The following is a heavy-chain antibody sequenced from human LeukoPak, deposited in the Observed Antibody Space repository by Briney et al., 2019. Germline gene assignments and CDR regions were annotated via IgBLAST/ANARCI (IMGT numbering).Heavy chain of an antibody. CDR1: GFTVSNNY. CDR3: ARVTASDDAFDI. J-gene: IGHJ3*02. CDR2: ISSSSSYI. Sequence: GGSLRLSCVVSGFTVSNNYMKWVRQAPGKGLEWVSSISSSSSYIYYADSVKGRFTISRDNAKNSLYLQMNSLRAEDTAVYYCARVTASDDAFDIWGQGTMVTVSS. V-gene: IGHV3-21*01. D-gene: IGHD5-18*01.